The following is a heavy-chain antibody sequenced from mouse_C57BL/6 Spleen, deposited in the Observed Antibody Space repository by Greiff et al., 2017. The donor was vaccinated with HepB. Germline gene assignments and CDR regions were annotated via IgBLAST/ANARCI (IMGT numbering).Heavy chain of an antibody. J-gene: IGHJ4*01. D-gene: IGHD1-1*01. CDR3: ARGTTVVATYYYAMDY. V-gene: IGHV5-17*01. CDR2: ISSGSSTI. Sequence: VQLKESGGGLVKPGGSLKLSCAASGFTFSDYGMHWVRQAPEKGLEWVAYISSGSSTIYYADTVKGRFTISRDNAKNTLFLQMTSLRSEDTAMYYCARGTTVVATYYYAMDYWGQGTSVTVSS. CDR1: GFTFSDYG.